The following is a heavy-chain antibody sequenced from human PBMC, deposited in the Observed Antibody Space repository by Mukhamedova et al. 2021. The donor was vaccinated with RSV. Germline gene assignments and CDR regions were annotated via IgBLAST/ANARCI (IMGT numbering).Heavy chain of an antibody. J-gene: IGHJ4*02. V-gene: IGHV1-2*02. Sequence: NAEYMGWFRQAPGQGLEWMGWINPITGGTISSQKFEGRVTLTSDTSISTAYMELHRLNSDDTAVYFCTIGGGWLTDIWGQGILVTVSS. D-gene: IGHD4/OR15-4a*01. CDR1: NAEY. CDR3: TIGGGWLTDI. CDR2: INPITGGT.